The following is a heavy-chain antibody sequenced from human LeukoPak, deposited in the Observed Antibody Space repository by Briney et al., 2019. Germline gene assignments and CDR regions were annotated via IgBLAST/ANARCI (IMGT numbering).Heavy chain of an antibody. D-gene: IGHD4-17*01. J-gene: IGHJ4*02. Sequence: PGGSLRLSCAASGFTFSSYAMHWVRQAPGKGLEWVAVISYDGSNKYYADSVKGRFTISRDNSKNTLYLQMNSLRAEDTAVYYCARDSYGDYYFGYWGQGTLVTVSS. CDR3: ARDSYGDYYFGY. CDR2: ISYDGSNK. CDR1: GFTFSSYA. V-gene: IGHV3-30-3*01.